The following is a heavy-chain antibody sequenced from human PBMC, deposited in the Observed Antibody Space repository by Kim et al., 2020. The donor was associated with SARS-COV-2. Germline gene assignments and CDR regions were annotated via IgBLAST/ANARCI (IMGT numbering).Heavy chain of an antibody. CDR2: IKSKTDGGTT. CDR1: GFTFSNAW. D-gene: IGHD3-9*01. J-gene: IGHJ6*02. Sequence: GGSLRLSCAASGFTFSNAWMSWVRQAPGKGLEWVGRIKSKTDGGTTDYAAPVKGRFTISRDDSKNTLYLQMNSLKTEDTAVYYCTTGSDLWGYFGGMDVWSQGTTVTVSS. V-gene: IGHV3-15*01. CDR3: TTGSDLWGYFGGMDV.